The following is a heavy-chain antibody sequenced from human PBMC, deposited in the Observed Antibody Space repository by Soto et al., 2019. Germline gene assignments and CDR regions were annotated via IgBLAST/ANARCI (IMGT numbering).Heavy chain of an antibody. V-gene: IGHV4-34*01. D-gene: IGHD3-9*01. CDR1: GGSFSGYY. CDR2: INHSGST. Sequence: SETLSLTCAVYGGSFSGYYWSWIRQPPGKGLEWIGEINHSGSTNYNPSLKSRVTISVDTSKNQFSLKLSSVTAADTAVYYWARGRRLVNYYYYCMDVWGQGTTVTVS. CDR3: ARGRRLVNYYYYCMDV. J-gene: IGHJ6*02.